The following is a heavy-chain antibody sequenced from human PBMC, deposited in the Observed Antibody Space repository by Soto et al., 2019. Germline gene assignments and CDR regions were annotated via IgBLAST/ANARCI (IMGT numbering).Heavy chain of an antibody. CDR3: ARGIKYGAYSRWFDP. CDR2: MNPNSGNT. V-gene: IGHV1-8*01. D-gene: IGHD4-17*01. Sequence: QVQLVQSGAEVKKPGASVKVSCKASGYTFTSYDINWVRQATGQGLEYLGWMNPNSGNTAYVQKFQGRVTMTWDTSITTAYMELSSLRSEDMAVYFCARGIKYGAYSRWFDPWGQGTLVTVSS. J-gene: IGHJ5*02. CDR1: GYTFTSYD.